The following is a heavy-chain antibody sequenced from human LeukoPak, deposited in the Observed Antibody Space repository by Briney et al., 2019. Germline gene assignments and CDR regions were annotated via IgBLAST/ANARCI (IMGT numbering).Heavy chain of an antibody. J-gene: IGHJ4*02. Sequence: SETLSLTCTVFGGSISSSSYYWGWIRQPPGKGLEWIGSIYYSGSTYYNPSLKSRVTISVDTSKNQFSLKLSSVTAADTAVYYCARDPPSRLAAAGTFDYWGQGTLVTVSS. D-gene: IGHD6-13*01. CDR3: ARDPPSRLAAAGTFDY. CDR2: IYYSGST. V-gene: IGHV4-39*07. CDR1: GGSISSSSYY.